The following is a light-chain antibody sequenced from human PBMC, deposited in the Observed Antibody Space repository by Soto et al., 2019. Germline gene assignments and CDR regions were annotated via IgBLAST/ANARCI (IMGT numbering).Light chain of an antibody. V-gene: IGLV2-14*01. CDR1: SSDVGSYKY. Sequence: QAVVTQPASVSGSPGQSITISCTGTSSDVGSYKYVSWYQQHPDKAPKLIIFEVSNRPSGISSRFSGSKSGNTASLTISGLQAEDEADYYCASYTSSSTSVIFGRGTKLTVL. CDR2: EVS. CDR3: ASYTSSSTSVI. J-gene: IGLJ2*01.